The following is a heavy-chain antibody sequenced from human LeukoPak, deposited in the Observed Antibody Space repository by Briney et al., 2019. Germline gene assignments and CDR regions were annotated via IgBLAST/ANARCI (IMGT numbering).Heavy chain of an antibody. CDR3: ARVYGDLPGWFDP. D-gene: IGHD4-17*01. V-gene: IGHV1-69*13. Sequence: SVKVSCKASGYTFTGYYMHWVRQAPGQGFEWMGGIIPIFGTANYAQKFQGRVTITADESTSTAYMELSSLRSEDTAVYYCARVYGDLPGWFDPWGQGTLVTVSS. CDR1: GYTFTGYY. CDR2: IIPIFGTA. J-gene: IGHJ5*02.